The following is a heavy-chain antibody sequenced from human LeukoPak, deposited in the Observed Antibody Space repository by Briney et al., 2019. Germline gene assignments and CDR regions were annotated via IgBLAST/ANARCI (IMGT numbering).Heavy chain of an antibody. CDR3: ARAVAAADSY. D-gene: IGHD6-13*01. CDR2: INRDGSKK. CDR1: GFTISTYW. V-gene: IGHV3-7*04. J-gene: IGHJ4*02. Sequence: PGGSLRLSCTASGFTISTYWMSWVRQAPGKGLGWVANINRDGSKKYYVDSVKGRFTISRDNVKNSVYLQMNSLRAEDTAVYSCARAVAAADSYWGRGTLVTVSS.